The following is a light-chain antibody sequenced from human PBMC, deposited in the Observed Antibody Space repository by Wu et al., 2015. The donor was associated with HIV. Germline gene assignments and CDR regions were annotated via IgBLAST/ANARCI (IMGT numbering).Light chain of an antibody. V-gene: IGKV3-20*01. Sequence: VLTQSPGTLSLSPGERATLSCRASQTISSDMLAWYQQKPGQDSQTPHLSFFQQGHWHPRQVQWQWGLGTDFTLTISRLEPEDFAVYYCQDYSRPNRTFGQGTNLEIK. J-gene: IGKJ2*01. CDR3: QDYSRPNRT. CDR1: QTISSDM. CDR2: FF.